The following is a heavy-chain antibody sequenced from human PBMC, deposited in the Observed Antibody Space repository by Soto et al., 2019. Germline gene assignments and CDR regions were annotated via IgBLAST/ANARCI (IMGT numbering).Heavy chain of an antibody. J-gene: IGHJ6*02. Sequence: GSLRLSCAASGFSFSTYWMNWVRQAPGKGLEWVANIKQDGSEKYYVDSVKGRFAISRDNAKDALFLQMNNLRAEDTAVYYCVRDWSTFWGMDVWGQGATVTVSS. CDR3: VRDWSTFWGMDV. V-gene: IGHV3-7*01. CDR2: IKQDGSEK. CDR1: GFSFSTYW.